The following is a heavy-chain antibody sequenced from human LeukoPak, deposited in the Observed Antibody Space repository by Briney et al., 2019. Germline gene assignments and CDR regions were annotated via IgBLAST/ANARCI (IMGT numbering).Heavy chain of an antibody. J-gene: IGHJ4*02. Sequence: KPSETLSLTCAVYGGSFSGYYWSWIRQPPGKGLEWIGEINHSGSTNYNPSLKSRVTISVDTSKNQFSLKLSSVTAADTAVYYCARSILSTVSPDYWGQGTLVTVSS. CDR2: INHSGST. V-gene: IGHV4-34*01. CDR1: GGSFSGYY. D-gene: IGHD4-17*01. CDR3: ARSILSTVSPDY.